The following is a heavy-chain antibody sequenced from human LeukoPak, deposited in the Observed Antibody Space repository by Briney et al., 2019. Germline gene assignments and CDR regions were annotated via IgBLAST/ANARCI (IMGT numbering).Heavy chain of an antibody. V-gene: IGHV3-48*04. J-gene: IGHJ6*04. CDR3: AELGITMIGGV. D-gene: IGHD3-10*02. Sequence: PGGSLRLSCAASGFTFSNYGMHWVRQAPGKGLEWVSYISSSGSTIYYADSVKGRFTISRDNAKNSLYLRMNSLRAEDTAVYYCAELGITMIGGVWGKGTTVTISS. CDR1: GFTFSNYG. CDR2: ISSSGSTI.